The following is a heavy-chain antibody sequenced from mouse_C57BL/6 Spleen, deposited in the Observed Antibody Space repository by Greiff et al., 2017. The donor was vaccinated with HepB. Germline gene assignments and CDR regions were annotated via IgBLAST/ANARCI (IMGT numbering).Heavy chain of an antibody. CDR1: GFSFNTYA. Sequence: EVQLVESGGGLVQPKGSLKLSCAASGFSFNTYAMNWVRQAPGKGLEWVARIRSKSNNYATYYADSVKDRFTISRDDSESMLYLQMNNLKTEDTAMYYCVRPYDYDEGTWFAYWGQGTLVTVSA. J-gene: IGHJ3*01. CDR2: IRSKSNNYAT. V-gene: IGHV10-1*01. D-gene: IGHD2-4*01. CDR3: VRPYDYDEGTWFAY.